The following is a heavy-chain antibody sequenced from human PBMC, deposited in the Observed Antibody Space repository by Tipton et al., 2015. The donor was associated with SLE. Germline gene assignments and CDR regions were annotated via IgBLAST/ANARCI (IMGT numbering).Heavy chain of an antibody. D-gene: IGHD2-2*01. CDR3: ARVDFAVVPSVRRSLPYYMDV. Sequence: TLPLTCIVSGDSISSTSYYWGWIRQPPGKGLEWVGTVYYTGNTFYNPSLKSRVTISVDTSKNQFSLTVNSVTAADTAVYYCARVDFAVVPSVRRSLPYYMDVWGKGTTVIVSS. V-gene: IGHV4-39*07. J-gene: IGHJ6*03. CDR2: VYYTGNT. CDR1: GDSISSTSYY.